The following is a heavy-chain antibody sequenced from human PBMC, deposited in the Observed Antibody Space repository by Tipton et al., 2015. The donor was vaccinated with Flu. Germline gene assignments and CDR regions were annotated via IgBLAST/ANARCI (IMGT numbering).Heavy chain of an antibody. CDR3: ARGAGSGTYVIYDY. D-gene: IGHD3-10*01. CDR1: GGSISGYY. V-gene: IGHV4-4*07. CDR2: IYTSGTA. J-gene: IGHJ4*02. Sequence: TLSLTCTVSGGSISGYYWSWIRQPAGKGLEWIGRIYTSGTAIYSPSLRSRVSMSIDTSKNNFSLTLRSVTAADTAVYYCARGAGSGTYVIYDYWGQGTLVTVSS.